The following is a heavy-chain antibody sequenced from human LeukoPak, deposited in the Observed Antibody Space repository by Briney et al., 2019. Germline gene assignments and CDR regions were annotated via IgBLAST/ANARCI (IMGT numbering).Heavy chain of an antibody. CDR1: GYTFTSYG. CDR2: ISAYNGNT. V-gene: IGHV1-18*01. CDR3: ARAFDYGGNFLPYYFDY. J-gene: IGHJ4*02. Sequence: APVKVSCKASGYTFTSYGISWVRQAPGQGLEWMGWISAYNGNTNYAQKLQGRVTMTTDTSTSTAYMELRSLRSDDTAVYYCARAFDYGGNFLPYYFDYWGQGTLVTVSS. D-gene: IGHD4-23*01.